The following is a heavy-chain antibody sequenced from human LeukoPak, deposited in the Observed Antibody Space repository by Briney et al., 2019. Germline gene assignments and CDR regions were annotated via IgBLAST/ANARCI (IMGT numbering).Heavy chain of an antibody. V-gene: IGHV4-4*07. CDR1: GGSISSYY. Sequence: SETLSLTCTVSGGSISSYYWSWIRQPAGKGLQWIGRIHTSGSTDYNPSLGSRVTMSVDTSKNQFSLKLSSVTAADTAVYYCARLESGYYGSGSPDYWGQGTLVTVSS. D-gene: IGHD3-10*01. CDR3: ARLESGYYGSGSPDY. CDR2: IHTSGST. J-gene: IGHJ4*02.